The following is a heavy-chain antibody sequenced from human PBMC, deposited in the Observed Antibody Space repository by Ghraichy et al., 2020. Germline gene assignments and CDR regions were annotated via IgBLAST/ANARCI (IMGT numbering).Heavy chain of an antibody. Sequence: SETLSLTCAVSGGSFGGYYWNLIRQPPGKGLELLGEINTFGRTNYNPSLGSRVTLSVDTFNNQFSLRLASVTAADTATYYCARGRYCRGDSCYPRPSSFDFWGQGTLVSVSS. CDR3: ARGRYCRGDSCYPRPSSFDF. CDR1: GGSFGGYY. V-gene: IGHV4-34*01. CDR2: INTFGRT. J-gene: IGHJ4*02. D-gene: IGHD2-15*01.